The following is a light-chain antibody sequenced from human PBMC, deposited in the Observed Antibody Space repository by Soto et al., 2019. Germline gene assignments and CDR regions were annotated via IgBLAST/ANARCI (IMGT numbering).Light chain of an antibody. CDR1: SGDVGGYTY. J-gene: IGLJ1*01. Sequence: QSVLYKPASVSGSPGRSSTICCTGSSGDVGGYTYVSWHQQHPGKAPKLMIYEVSTRPSGVSDRFSGSKSGNTASLTISGLQAEDEADYYCSSYTSSSTLVVFGTGTKVTVL. CDR3: SSYTSSSTLVV. V-gene: IGLV2-14*01. CDR2: EVS.